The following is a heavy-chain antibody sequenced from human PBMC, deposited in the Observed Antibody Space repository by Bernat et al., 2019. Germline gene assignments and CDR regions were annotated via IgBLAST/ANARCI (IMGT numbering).Heavy chain of an antibody. CDR1: GFTFSSYG. J-gene: IGHJ4*02. D-gene: IGHD3-16*01. CDR3: AKDYETYFDY. Sequence: QVQLVESGGGVVQPGRSLRLSCAAPGFTFSSYGMHWVRQAPGKGLEWVAVISYDGSNKYYADSVKGRFTISRDNSKNTLYLQMNSLRAEDTAVYYCAKDYETYFDYWGQGTLVTVSS. CDR2: ISYDGSNK. V-gene: IGHV3-30*18.